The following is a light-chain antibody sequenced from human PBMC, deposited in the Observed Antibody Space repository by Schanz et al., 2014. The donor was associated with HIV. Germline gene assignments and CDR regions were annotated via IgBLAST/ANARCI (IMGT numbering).Light chain of an antibody. V-gene: IGKV3-15*01. CDR3: QQYDSNSYT. CDR2: GAS. Sequence: EIVMTQSPATLSVSPGERATLSCRASQSVSSNLAWYQQKPGQAPRLLIYGASTRATGIPARFSGSGSGTEFTLTISSLQPDDFATYYCQQYDSNSYTFGQGTKLEIK. J-gene: IGKJ2*01. CDR1: QSVSSN.